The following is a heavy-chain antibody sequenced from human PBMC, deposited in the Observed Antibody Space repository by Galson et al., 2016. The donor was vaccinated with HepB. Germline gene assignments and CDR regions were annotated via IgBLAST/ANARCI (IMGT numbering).Heavy chain of an antibody. V-gene: IGHV6-1*01. J-gene: IGHJ6*02. CDR1: GDSVSSNSAT. D-gene: IGHD5-12*01. CDR3: ARVRSGYSGYDNPYYYGMDV. CDR2: TYYRSKWYN. Sequence: CAISGDSVSSNSATWNWIRQSPSRGLEWLGRTYYRSKWYNDYALSVKSRITINPDTSKNQFSLQLNSVTPDDTAVYYCARVRSGYSGYDNPYYYGMDVWGQGTTVTVSS.